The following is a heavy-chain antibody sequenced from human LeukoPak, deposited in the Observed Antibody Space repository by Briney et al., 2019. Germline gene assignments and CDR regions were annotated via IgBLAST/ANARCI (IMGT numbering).Heavy chain of an antibody. CDR1: GFTFSSYA. Sequence: GGSLRLSCAASGFTFSSYAMSWVRQAPGKGLEWVTAISGSGVTTHYAGSVKGRFSISRDNSKNTLYLQMNSLRAEDTALYYCAKKVVVGATSPYSDFQDWGQGTLVTVSS. D-gene: IGHD1-26*01. CDR2: ISGSGVTT. CDR3: AKKVVVGATSPYSDFQD. V-gene: IGHV3-23*01. J-gene: IGHJ1*01.